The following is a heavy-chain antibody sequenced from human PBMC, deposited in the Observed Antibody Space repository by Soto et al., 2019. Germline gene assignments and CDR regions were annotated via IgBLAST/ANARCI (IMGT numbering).Heavy chain of an antibody. Sequence: QVQLVQSGAVEKKPGASVKVSCKASGYSFTSYGIGWVRQAPGRGLEWMGWINTNNGNTNSAQRLQGRVTMTADTSTRTAYMELRSLRFDDTAVYYCARDLLGSFDVWGQGTMVTISS. CDR2: INTNNGNT. D-gene: IGHD2-15*01. J-gene: IGHJ3*01. V-gene: IGHV1-18*01. CDR3: ARDLLGSFDV. CDR1: GYSFTSYG.